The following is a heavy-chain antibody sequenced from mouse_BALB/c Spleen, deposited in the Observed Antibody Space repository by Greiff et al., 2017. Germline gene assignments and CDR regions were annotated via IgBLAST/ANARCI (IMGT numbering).Heavy chain of an antibody. CDR3: ARGGYYGSSPFAY. CDR1: GYTFTSYV. CDR2: INPYNDGT. Sequence: VQLQQSGAELVKPGASVKLSCKASGYTFTSYVMHWVKQKPGQGLEWIGYINPYNDGTKYNEKFKGKATLTSDKSSSTAYMELSSLTSEDSAVYYCARGGYYGSSPFAYWGQGTLVTVSA. J-gene: IGHJ3*01. V-gene: IGHV1-14*01. D-gene: IGHD1-1*01.